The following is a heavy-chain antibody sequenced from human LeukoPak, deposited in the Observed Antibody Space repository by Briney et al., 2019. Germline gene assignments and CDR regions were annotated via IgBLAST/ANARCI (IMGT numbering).Heavy chain of an antibody. J-gene: IGHJ3*02. D-gene: IGHD3-10*01. CDR3: ARAVVRGVIITLNAFDI. CDR1: GFTFSSYE. Sequence: GGSLRLSCAASGFTFSSYEMNWVRQAPGKGLEWVSYISSSGSTIYYADSVKGRFTISRDNAKNSLYLQMNSLRAEDTAVYYCARAVVRGVIITLNAFDIWGQGTMVTVSS. CDR2: ISSSGSTI. V-gene: IGHV3-48*03.